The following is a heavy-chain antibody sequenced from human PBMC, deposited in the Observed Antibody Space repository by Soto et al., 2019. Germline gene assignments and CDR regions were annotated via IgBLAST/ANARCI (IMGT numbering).Heavy chain of an antibody. CDR1: GYTFTSYG. V-gene: IGHV1-18*01. Sequence: ASVKVSCKASGYTFTSYGISWVRRAPGQGLEWMGWISAYNGNTNYAQKLQGRVTMTTDTSTSTAYMELRSLRSDDTAVYYCARATGYSSSWYYYYYYMDVWGKGTTVTV. D-gene: IGHD6-13*01. CDR3: ARATGYSSSWYYYYYYMDV. CDR2: ISAYNGNT. J-gene: IGHJ6*03.